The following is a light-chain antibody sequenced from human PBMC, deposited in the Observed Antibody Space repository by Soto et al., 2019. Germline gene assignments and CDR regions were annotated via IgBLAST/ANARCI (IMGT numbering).Light chain of an antibody. CDR1: QSVSSSY. V-gene: IGKV3-20*01. CDR3: QQYGSSPLFT. CDR2: GAS. J-gene: IGKJ3*01. Sequence: EIVLTQSPGTLSLSPGERATLSCRASQSVSSSYLAWYQQKPGQAPRLLMYGASSRATGIPDRFSGSGSGTDFTLTINTVEPEDFAVYYCQQYGSSPLFTFGPGTKVDIK.